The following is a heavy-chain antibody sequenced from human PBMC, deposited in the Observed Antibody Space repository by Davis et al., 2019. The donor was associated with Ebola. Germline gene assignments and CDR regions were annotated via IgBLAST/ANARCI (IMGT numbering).Heavy chain of an antibody. V-gene: IGHV3-74*01. CDR2: INSDGSST. J-gene: IGHJ5*02. Sequence: HTGGSLRLSCAASGFTFSSYGMHWVRQAPGEGLVWVSRINSDGSSTSYADSVKGRFTISRDNAKNTLYLQMNSLRAEDTAVYYCARDLDYAFDPWGQGTLVTVS. CDR3: ARDLDYAFDP. D-gene: IGHD4-17*01. CDR1: GFTFSSYG.